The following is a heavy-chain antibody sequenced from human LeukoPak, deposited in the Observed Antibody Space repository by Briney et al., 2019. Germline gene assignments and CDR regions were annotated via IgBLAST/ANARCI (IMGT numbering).Heavy chain of an antibody. J-gene: IGHJ4*02. Sequence: ASVKVSCKASGYTFTGYYMHWVRQAPGQGLEWMGWISAYNGNTNYAQKLQGRVTMTTDTSTSTAYMELRSLRSDDTAVYYCARSPQYSSSWYDYWGQGTLVTVSS. CDR3: ARSPQYSSSWYDY. CDR1: GYTFTGYY. V-gene: IGHV1-18*04. D-gene: IGHD6-13*01. CDR2: ISAYNGNT.